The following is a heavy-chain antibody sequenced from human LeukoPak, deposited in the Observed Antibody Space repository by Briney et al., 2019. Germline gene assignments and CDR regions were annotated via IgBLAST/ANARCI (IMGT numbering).Heavy chain of an antibody. D-gene: IGHD3-10*02. J-gene: IGHJ4*02. CDR2: IRQDGSDK. CDR1: GFTFSRYW. CDR3: ARGTMFPYYFDY. Sequence: PGGSLRLSCTASGFTFSRYWMTWVRQGPGKGLEWVANIRQDGSDKYYVDSVKGRFTISRDNAKNSLYLQMNSLRAEDTAVYYCARGTMFPYYFDYWGQGTLVTVSS. V-gene: IGHV3-7*02.